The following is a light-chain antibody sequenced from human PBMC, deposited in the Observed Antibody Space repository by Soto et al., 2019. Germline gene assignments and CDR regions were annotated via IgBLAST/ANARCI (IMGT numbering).Light chain of an antibody. Sequence: ETVLTQSPATLSLSPGERATLSCRASQSVDRYLAWYQQKPGQAPRLLIYDTSNRATGIPARFSGSGSGTDFTLTITSLEPEDFALYYCQQRKYCPPFTFGQGTRLQMK. CDR2: DTS. CDR3: QQRKYCPPFT. J-gene: IGKJ5*01. V-gene: IGKV3-11*01. CDR1: QSVDRY.